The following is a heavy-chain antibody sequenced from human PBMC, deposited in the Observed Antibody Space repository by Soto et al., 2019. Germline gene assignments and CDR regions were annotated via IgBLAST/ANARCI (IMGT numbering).Heavy chain of an antibody. D-gene: IGHD1-20*01. Sequence: GGSLRLSCAASGFTFSSYAMSWVRQAPGKGLEWVSAISGSGGSTYYADSVKGRFTISRDNSKNTLYLQMNSLRAEDTAVYYCAKRSITGTTLIGYMDVWGKGTTVTVSS. CDR2: ISGSGGST. CDR3: AKRSITGTTLIGYMDV. J-gene: IGHJ6*03. V-gene: IGHV3-23*01. CDR1: GFTFSSYA.